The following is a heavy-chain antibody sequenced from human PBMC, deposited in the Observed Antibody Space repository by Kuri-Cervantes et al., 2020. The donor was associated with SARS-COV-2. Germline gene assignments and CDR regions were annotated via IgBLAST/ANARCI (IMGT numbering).Heavy chain of an antibody. CDR2: ISYDGSNK. V-gene: IGHV3-30*19. D-gene: IGHD3-3*01. J-gene: IGHJ4*02. CDR1: GLTFSSTG. Sequence: GGSLRLSCAASGLTFSSTGMYWVRQAPGEGLEWVAVISYDGSNKYYADSVKGRFTISRDNSKNTLYLQMNSLRAEDTAVYYCARGFLEWLDYWGQGTLVTVSS. CDR3: ARGFLEWLDY.